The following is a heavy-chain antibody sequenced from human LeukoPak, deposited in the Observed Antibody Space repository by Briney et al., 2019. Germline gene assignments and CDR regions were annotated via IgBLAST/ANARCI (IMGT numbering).Heavy chain of an antibody. Sequence: SETLSLTCTVSGGSIFSRLHYWDWIRQPPGKGLEWLGSILYSGSTWFNPSLKSRVTISVDTSKNQFSLNLTSENATDTALYYCARRGSGSGGPYAGMDVWGQGTTVTVSS. CDR2: ILYSGST. CDR1: GGSIFSRLHY. J-gene: IGHJ6*02. D-gene: IGHD2-15*01. CDR3: ARRGSGSGGPYAGMDV. V-gene: IGHV4-39*01.